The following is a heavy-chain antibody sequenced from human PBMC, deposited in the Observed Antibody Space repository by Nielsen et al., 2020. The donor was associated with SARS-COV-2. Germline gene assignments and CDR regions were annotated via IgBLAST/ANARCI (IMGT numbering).Heavy chain of an antibody. J-gene: IGHJ6*02. Sequence: GGSLRLSCAASGFTFSIYAMIWVRQAPGKGLEWVSGISGSGGSTYYADSVKGRFSISRDNAKNSLYLQMNSLRVEDTAVYYCARDSVAATGQIYFYGFDVWGQGTTVTVSS. D-gene: IGHD2-15*01. V-gene: IGHV3-23*01. CDR3: ARDSVAATGQIYFYGFDV. CDR2: ISGSGGST. CDR1: GFTFSIYA.